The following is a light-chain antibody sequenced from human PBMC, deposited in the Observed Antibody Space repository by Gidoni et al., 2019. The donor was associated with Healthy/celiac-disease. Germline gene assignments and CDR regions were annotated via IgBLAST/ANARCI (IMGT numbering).Light chain of an antibody. CDR1: QSVSSNY. CDR2: GAS. CDR3: QQYGSSPYT. Sequence: ELVLTQSPGTLSLSPGERATLSCRASQSVSSNYLAWYQQKPGQAPRLLIYGASSRATGIPDRFSGSGSGTDFTLTISRLEPEDFAVYYCQQYGSSPYTFXXXTNLEIK. J-gene: IGKJ2*01. V-gene: IGKV3-20*01.